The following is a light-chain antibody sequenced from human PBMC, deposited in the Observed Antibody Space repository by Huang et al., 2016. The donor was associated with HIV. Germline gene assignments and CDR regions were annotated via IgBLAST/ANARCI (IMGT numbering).Light chain of an antibody. V-gene: IGKV1-12*01. J-gene: IGKJ4*01. CDR2: AAS. CDR3: QQSDRFPLT. CDR1: QDISTW. Sequence: DIQMTQSPSSVSASVGDKVTITCRASQDISTWLAWYQQKPGKAPKPLIFAASRLHDAVPPRFSGTGSETSFTLTITNLQPDDFATYYCQQSDRFPLTFGGGTRVDIK.